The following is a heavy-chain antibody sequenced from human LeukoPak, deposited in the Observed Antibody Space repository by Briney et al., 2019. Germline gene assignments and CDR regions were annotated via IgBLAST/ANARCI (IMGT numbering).Heavy chain of an antibody. J-gene: IGHJ4*02. D-gene: IGHD2-21*02. CDR2: INPNSGGT. CDR1: GYTFTGYY. CDR3: ARRGCGGDCYEYYFDY. Sequence: ASVKVSCKASGYTFTGYYMHWVRQAPGQGLEWMGWINPNSGGTSYAQKFQGRVTMTRDTSTSTVYMELSSLRSEDTAVYYCARRGCGGDCYEYYFDYWGQGTLVTVSS. V-gene: IGHV1-2*02.